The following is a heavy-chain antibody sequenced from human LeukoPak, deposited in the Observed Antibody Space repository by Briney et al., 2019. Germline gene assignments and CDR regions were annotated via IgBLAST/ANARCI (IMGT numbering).Heavy chain of an antibody. Sequence: PGGSLRLSCAASGFTFSNYAMSWVRQSPGKGLEWVSAITGSGGSRYYADSVKGRFTISRDNSKNTLYLQMNSLRAEDTAVYYCARYWLRGPTENWFDPWGQGTLVTVSS. CDR3: ARYWLRGPTENWFDP. CDR1: GFTFSNYA. J-gene: IGHJ5*02. CDR2: ITGSGGSR. D-gene: IGHD5-12*01. V-gene: IGHV3-23*01.